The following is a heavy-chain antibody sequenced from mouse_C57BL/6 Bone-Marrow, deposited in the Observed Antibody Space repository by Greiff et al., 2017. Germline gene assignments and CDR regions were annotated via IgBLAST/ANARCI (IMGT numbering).Heavy chain of an antibody. CDR1: GFTFTDYY. CDR3: ARSQQLSAYWYFDV. D-gene: IGHD3-2*02. J-gene: IGHJ1*03. V-gene: IGHV7-3*01. CDR2: IRNKANGYTT. Sequence: EVHLVESGGGLVQPGGSLSLSCAASGFTFTDYYMSWVRQPPGKALEWLGFIRNKANGYTTEYSASVKGRFTISRDNSQSILYLQMNALRAEDSATYYCARSQQLSAYWYFDVWGTGTTVTVSS.